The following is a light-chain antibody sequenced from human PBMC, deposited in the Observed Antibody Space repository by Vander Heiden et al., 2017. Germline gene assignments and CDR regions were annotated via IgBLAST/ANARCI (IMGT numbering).Light chain of an antibody. CDR1: QSISSY. J-gene: IGKJ2*01. V-gene: IGKV1-39*01. CDR2: AAS. CDR3: QQSDSTPHT. Sequence: DIQMTPSPSSLSASVGDRVTITCRASQSISSYLNWYQQKPGKAPKLLIYAASSLQSGVPSRFRGRGSGTDFTLTISSLQPEDFATYYCQQSDSTPHTFGQGTKLEIK.